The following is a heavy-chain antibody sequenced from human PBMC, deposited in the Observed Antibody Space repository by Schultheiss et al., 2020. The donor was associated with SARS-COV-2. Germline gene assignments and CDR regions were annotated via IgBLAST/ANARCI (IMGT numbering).Heavy chain of an antibody. J-gene: IGHJ4*02. CDR3: ARGRGSGSYWGLDY. Sequence: GGSLRLSFAASGFTVSSNYMSWVRQAPGKGLEYVSAISSNGGSTYYANSVKGRFTISRDNSKNTLYLQMGSLRAEDMAVYYCARGRGSGSYWGLDYWGQGTLVTVSS. CDR2: ISSNGGST. D-gene: IGHD1-26*01. V-gene: IGHV3-64*01. CDR1: GFTVSSNY.